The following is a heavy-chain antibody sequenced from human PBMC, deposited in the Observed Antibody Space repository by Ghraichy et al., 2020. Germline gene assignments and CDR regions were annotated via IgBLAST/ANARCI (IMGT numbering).Heavy chain of an antibody. Sequence: SETLSLTCAVYGGSFSGYYWSWIRQPPGKGLEWIGEINHSGSTNYNPSLKSRVTISVDTSKNQFSLQLSSVTAADTAVYYCARIGYRGRLDYWGQGTLVTVSS. CDR1: GGSFSGYY. V-gene: IGHV4-34*01. CDR3: ARIGYRGRLDY. CDR2: INHSGST. J-gene: IGHJ4*02. D-gene: IGHD1-1*01.